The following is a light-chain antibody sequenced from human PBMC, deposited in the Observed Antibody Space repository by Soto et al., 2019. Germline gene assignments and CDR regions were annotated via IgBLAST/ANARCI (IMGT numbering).Light chain of an antibody. Sequence: DIVMTQSPDSLAVSLGERATINCKSSQNILYSSNNKNYLAWYQQKPGQPPKLLIYWASTRESGVPDRFSGSGSGTDLTLTISSMQAEDVAVYYCQQYYSTRTFGQGTKVEIK. J-gene: IGKJ1*01. CDR1: QNILYSSNNKNY. CDR2: WAS. V-gene: IGKV4-1*01. CDR3: QQYYSTRT.